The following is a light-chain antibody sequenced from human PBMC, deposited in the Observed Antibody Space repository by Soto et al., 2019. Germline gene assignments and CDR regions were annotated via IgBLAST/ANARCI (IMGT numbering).Light chain of an antibody. CDR3: SSYTKSRTLYD. J-gene: IGLJ1*01. Sequence: QSALTQPASVSGSPGQSITISCTGTSSDVGNYNYVSWYQQHPGKAPQLMIFQVSNRASGVSNRFSGSKSGDTASLTISGIQAEEEADYYCSSYTKSRTLYDFGTGTKVTV. CDR2: QVS. V-gene: IGLV2-14*01. CDR1: SSDVGNYNY.